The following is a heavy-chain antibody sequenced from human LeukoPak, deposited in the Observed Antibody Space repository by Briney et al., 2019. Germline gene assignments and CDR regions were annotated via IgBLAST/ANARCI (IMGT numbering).Heavy chain of an antibody. V-gene: IGHV4-4*07. D-gene: IGHD3-10*01. J-gene: IGHJ6*02. Sequence: SETLSLTCTVSGGSISSYYWSCIRQPAGKGLEWIGRIYTSGSTNYNPSLKSRVTMSVDTSKNQFSLKLSSLTAADTALYYRARDFFNYYGSGSYSIHGMDVWGQGITVIVSS. CDR1: GGSISSYY. CDR3: ARDFFNYYGSGSYSIHGMDV. CDR2: IYTSGST.